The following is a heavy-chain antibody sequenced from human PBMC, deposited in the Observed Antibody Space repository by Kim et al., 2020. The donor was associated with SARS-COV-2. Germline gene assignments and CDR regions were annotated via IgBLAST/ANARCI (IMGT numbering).Heavy chain of an antibody. CDR3: ARGGPRSGSYYSSNWFDP. Sequence: SETLSLTCAVYGGSFSGYYWSWIRQPPGKGLEWIGEINHSGSTNYNPSLKSRVTISVDTSKNQFSLKLSSVTAADTAVYYCARGGPRSGSYYSSNWFDPWGQGTMVTVSS. D-gene: IGHD3-10*01. CDR2: INHSGST. J-gene: IGHJ5*02. V-gene: IGHV4-34*01. CDR1: GGSFSGYY.